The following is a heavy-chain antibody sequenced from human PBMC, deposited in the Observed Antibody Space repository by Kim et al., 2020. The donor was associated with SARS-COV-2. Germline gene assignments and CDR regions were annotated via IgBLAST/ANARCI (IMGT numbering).Heavy chain of an antibody. Sequence: FTISRDNSKNTLYLQMNSLRAEDTAVYYCARDIRNYYGSGSYYLGGGFDYWGQGTLVTVSS. V-gene: IGHV3-30*01. CDR3: ARDIRNYYGSGSYYLGGGFDY. D-gene: IGHD3-10*01. J-gene: IGHJ4*02.